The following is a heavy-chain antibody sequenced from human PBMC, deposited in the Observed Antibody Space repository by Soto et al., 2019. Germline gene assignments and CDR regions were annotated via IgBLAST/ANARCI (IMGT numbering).Heavy chain of an antibody. CDR1: GFTFSSYG. CDR3: ARGRLVVPAAVDY. D-gene: IGHD2-2*01. J-gene: IGHJ4*02. V-gene: IGHV3-33*01. Sequence: PGGSLRLSCAASGFTFSSYGMHWVRQAPGKGLEWVAVIWYDGSNKYYADSVKGRFTISRDNSKNTLYLQMNSLRAEDTAVYYCARGRLVVPAAVDYWGQGTLVTVSS. CDR2: IWYDGSNK.